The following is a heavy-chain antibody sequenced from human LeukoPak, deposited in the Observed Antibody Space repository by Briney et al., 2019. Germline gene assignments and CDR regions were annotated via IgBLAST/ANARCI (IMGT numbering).Heavy chain of an antibody. CDR2: ISPDNGNT. D-gene: IGHD3-22*01. J-gene: IGHJ4*02. CDR3: ARTNVYYYDSSDYYPYFDY. V-gene: IGHV1-18*01. Sequence: GASVKVSCKAYGYTFRTYGISWVRQAPGQGLEWMGWISPDNGNTNYAQKLQGRVTMTTDTSTSTAYMELRSLRSDDTAVYYCARTNVYYYDSSDYYPYFDYWGQGTLVTVSS. CDR1: GYTFRTYG.